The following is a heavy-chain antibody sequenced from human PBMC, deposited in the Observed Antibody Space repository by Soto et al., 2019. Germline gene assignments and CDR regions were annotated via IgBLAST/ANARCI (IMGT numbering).Heavy chain of an antibody. CDR1: GGSIGSSSYY. Sequence: SETLSLTCTVSGGSIGSSSYYWGWIRQPPGKGLEWIGSIYYSGSTYYNPSLKSRVTISVDTSKNQFSLKLSSVTAADTAVYYCATWKYSSELNDYWGQGTLVTVSS. CDR3: ATWKYSSELNDY. V-gene: IGHV4-39*01. J-gene: IGHJ4*02. CDR2: IYYSGST. D-gene: IGHD6-19*01.